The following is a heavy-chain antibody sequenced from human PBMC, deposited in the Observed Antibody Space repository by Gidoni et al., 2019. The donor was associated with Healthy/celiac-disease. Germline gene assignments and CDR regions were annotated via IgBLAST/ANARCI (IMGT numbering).Heavy chain of an antibody. CDR2: INHSGST. J-gene: IGHJ4*02. V-gene: IGHV4-34*01. CDR1: GGSFSGYY. CDR3: AKKWLSYVDY. D-gene: IGHD3-22*01. Sequence: QVQLQQWGAGLLKPSETLSLTCAVYGGSFSGYYWSWIRQPPGKGLEWIGEINHSGSTNYNPSLKSRVTISVDTSKNQFSLKLSSVTAADTAVYYCAKKWLSYVDYWGQGTLVTVSS.